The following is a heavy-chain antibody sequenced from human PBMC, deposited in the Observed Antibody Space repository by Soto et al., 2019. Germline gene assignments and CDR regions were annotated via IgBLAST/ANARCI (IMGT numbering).Heavy chain of an antibody. CDR2: ISYDGSNK. J-gene: IGHJ4*02. CDR1: GFTFSSYG. CDR3: AKGLASSSSWTFDY. Sequence: QVQLVESGGGVVQPGRSLRLSCAASGFTFSSYGMHWVRQAPGKGLEWVAVISYDGSNKYYADSVKGRFTISRDNSKNTLYRKMNSRRAENTAVYYWAKGLASSSSWTFDYGAKGPLATAPS. D-gene: IGHD6-13*01. V-gene: IGHV3-30*18.